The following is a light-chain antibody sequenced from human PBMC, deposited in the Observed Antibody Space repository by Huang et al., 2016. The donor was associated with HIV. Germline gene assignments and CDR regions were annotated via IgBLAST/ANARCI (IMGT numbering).Light chain of an antibody. V-gene: IGKV2-30*02. CDR1: HSLLHSDGNTY. Sequence: DVVLTQSPLSLPVTLGRPASISCKSSHSLLHSDGNTYLNWFLQRPGQSPRRLIYKVSNRDFGVPARFSGSGSGADFTLTSSRVEADDIGVYYCMQGTHWPQTFGQGTKVEVK. J-gene: IGKJ1*01. CDR3: MQGTHWPQT. CDR2: KVS.